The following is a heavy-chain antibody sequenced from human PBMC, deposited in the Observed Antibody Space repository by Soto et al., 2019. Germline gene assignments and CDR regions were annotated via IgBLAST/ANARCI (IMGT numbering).Heavy chain of an antibody. CDR3: ARVGATGGYFFDY. CDR2: IYYSGST. V-gene: IGHV4-59*01. Sequence: SETLSLTCSVSGGSISTYYWSWIRQPPGKGLEWIGYIYYSGSTNYNPSLKSRVTISVDTSKNHFSLKLTSVTAADTAVYYCARVGATGGYFFDYWGQGTLVTVSS. CDR1: GGSISTYY. D-gene: IGHD1-26*01. J-gene: IGHJ4*02.